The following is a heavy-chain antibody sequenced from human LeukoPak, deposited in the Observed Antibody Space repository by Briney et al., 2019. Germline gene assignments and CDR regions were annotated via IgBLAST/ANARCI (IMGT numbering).Heavy chain of an antibody. Sequence: QPGGSLRLSCAASASTLSSHWMSWVRQAPGRGLEWVANIKQDGSEQYYVDSVRGRFTISRDNAKNSLYLQMNSLRAEDTAVHYCARDPYGGTGTFDYWGQGTLVTVSS. CDR1: ASTLSSHW. J-gene: IGHJ4*02. V-gene: IGHV3-7*01. CDR3: ARDPYGGTGTFDY. D-gene: IGHD4-23*01. CDR2: IKQDGSEQ.